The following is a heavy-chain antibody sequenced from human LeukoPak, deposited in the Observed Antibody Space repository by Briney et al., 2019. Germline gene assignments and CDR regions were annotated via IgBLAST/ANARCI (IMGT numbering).Heavy chain of an antibody. D-gene: IGHD2-15*01. CDR3: AKGYCSGGSCAHFDY. J-gene: IGHJ4*02. CDR2: ISGSGGST. Sequence: RTGGSLRLSCAASGFTFSSYAMSWVRQAPGKGLEWVSAISGSGGSTYYADSVKGRFTISRDDSKNTLYLQMNSLRAEDTAVYYCAKGYCSGGSCAHFDYWGQGTLVTVSS. CDR1: GFTFSSYA. V-gene: IGHV3-23*01.